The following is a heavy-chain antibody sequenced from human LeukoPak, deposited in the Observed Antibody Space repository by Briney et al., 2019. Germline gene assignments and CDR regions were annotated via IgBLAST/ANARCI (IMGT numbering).Heavy chain of an antibody. J-gene: IGHJ3*02. D-gene: IGHD2-21*02. CDR1: GVSISETTYY. CDR3: ARHVTSFHI. Sequence: PSETLSLTCCVSGVSISETTYYWGWIRQPPGKGLEWIGSIFYSGSTYYNPSLKSRVTISVDTSNNQFSLKLSSVTAADTAVYFCARHVTSFHIWGQGTMVTVSS. CDR2: IFYSGST. V-gene: IGHV4-39*01.